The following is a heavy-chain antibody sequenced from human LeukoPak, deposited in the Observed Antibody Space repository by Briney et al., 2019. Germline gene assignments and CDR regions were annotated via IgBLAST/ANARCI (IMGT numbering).Heavy chain of an antibody. CDR2: IYYSGST. Sequence: PSETLSLTCTVSGGSISSYYWSWIRQPPGKGLEWIGYIYYSGSTNYNPSLKSRVTISVDTSKNQFSLKLSSVTAADTAVHYCAMGDYDILTGYYLDYWGQGTLVTVSS. CDR3: AMGDYDILTGYYLDY. J-gene: IGHJ4*02. CDR1: GGSISSYY. V-gene: IGHV4-59*08. D-gene: IGHD3-9*01.